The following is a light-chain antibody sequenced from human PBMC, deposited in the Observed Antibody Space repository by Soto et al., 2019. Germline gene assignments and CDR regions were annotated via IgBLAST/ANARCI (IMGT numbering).Light chain of an antibody. J-gene: IGKJ5*01. CDR3: QQLNSYPRIT. Sequence: IQLTQSPSSLSAYVGDRVTINCRASQGISSYLAWYQQKPGKAPKFLIYAASTLQSGVPSRFTGSGSGTEFTLTISSLQPEDFATYYCQQLNSYPRITFGQGTRLEIK. CDR2: AAS. CDR1: QGISSY. V-gene: IGKV1-9*01.